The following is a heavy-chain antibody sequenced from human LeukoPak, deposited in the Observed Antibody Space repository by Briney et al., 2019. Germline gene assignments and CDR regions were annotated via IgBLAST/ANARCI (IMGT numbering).Heavy chain of an antibody. Sequence: SGGSLRLSCAASGFTFSSYAMSWVRQAPGKGLEWVSAISGSGGSTYYADSVKGRFTISRDNSKNTLYLQMNSLRAEDTAVYYCARTHDCGDCWFDPWGQGTLVTVSS. J-gene: IGHJ5*02. CDR2: ISGSGGST. CDR1: GFTFSSYA. D-gene: IGHD4-17*01. V-gene: IGHV3-23*01. CDR3: ARTHDCGDCWFDP.